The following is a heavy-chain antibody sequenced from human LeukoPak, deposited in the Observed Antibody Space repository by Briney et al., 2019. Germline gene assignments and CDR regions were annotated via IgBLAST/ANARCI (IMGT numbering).Heavy chain of an antibody. J-gene: IGHJ4*02. Sequence: GGSLRLSCAASGFTFSSYAMSWVRQAPGKGLEWVSAISGSGGSTYYADSVKGRFTISRDNSKNTLYLQMNSLRAEDTAVHYCATSGYSGAAAAPSSFDYWGQGTLVTVSS. V-gene: IGHV3-23*01. D-gene: IGHD1-26*01. CDR1: GFTFSSYA. CDR3: ATSGYSGAAAAPSSFDY. CDR2: ISGSGGST.